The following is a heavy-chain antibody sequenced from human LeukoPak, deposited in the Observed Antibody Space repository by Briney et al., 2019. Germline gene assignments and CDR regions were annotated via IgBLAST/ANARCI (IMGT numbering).Heavy chain of an antibody. D-gene: IGHD3-16*02. Sequence: GGSLRLSCAASGFTFSSYWVHWVRQAPGKGLVWVSRINSDGSSTSYADSVKGRFTISRDNAKNTLYLQMNSLRAEDTAVYYCAREDYVWGSYRSSGSDWGQGTLVTVSS. J-gene: IGHJ4*02. CDR2: INSDGSST. CDR3: AREDYVWGSYRSSGSD. CDR1: GFTFSSYW. V-gene: IGHV3-74*01.